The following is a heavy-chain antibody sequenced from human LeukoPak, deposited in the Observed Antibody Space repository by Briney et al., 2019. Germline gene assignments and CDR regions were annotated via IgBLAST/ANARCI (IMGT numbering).Heavy chain of an antibody. CDR1: GYTFTSYY. J-gene: IGHJ5*02. CDR2: IIPIFGTA. V-gene: IGHV1-69*06. D-gene: IGHD2-15*01. Sequence: ASVKVSCKASGYTFTSYYMHWVRQAPGQGLEWMGGIIPIFGTANYAQKFQGRVTITADKSTSTAYMELSSLRSEDTAVYYCARDRGLNVVVAANDNWFDPWGQGTLVTVSS. CDR3: ARDRGLNVVVAANDNWFDP.